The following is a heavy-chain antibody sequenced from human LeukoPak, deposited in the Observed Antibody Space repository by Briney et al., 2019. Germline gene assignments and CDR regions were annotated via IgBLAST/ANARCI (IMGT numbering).Heavy chain of an antibody. CDR3: AKTYHPSGLYYFDY. Sequence: GGSLRLSCAASGFTVSSNYMSWVRQAPGKGLEWVSAISGSGGSTYYADSVKGRFTISRDNSKNTLYLQMNSLRAEDTAVYYCAKTYHPSGLYYFDYWGQGTLVTVSS. D-gene: IGHD6-25*01. J-gene: IGHJ4*02. V-gene: IGHV3-23*01. CDR1: GFTVSSNY. CDR2: ISGSGGST.